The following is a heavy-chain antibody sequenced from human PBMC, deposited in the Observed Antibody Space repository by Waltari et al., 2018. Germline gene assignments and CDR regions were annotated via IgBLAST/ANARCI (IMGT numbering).Heavy chain of an antibody. D-gene: IGHD3-16*01. CDR2: IFPGDSDT. J-gene: IGHJ4*02. CDR1: GYTFTSNW. V-gene: IGHV5-51*01. Sequence: EVQLVQSGAEVKKPGEFLKISCQGSGYTFTSNWIAWVRQVPGKGLEWMGMIFPGDSDTRDSPSFQGQVTMAVDKSINTAYLQWSGLEATDTAMYYCARRREGGMATTVFDYWGQGTLVTVSS. CDR3: ARRREGGMATTVFDY.